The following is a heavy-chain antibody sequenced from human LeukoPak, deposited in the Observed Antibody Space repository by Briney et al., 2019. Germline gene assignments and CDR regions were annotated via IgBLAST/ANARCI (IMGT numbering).Heavy chain of an antibody. J-gene: IGHJ4*02. CDR1: GYTFTSYD. Sequence: ASVKVSCKASGYTFTSYDINWVRQATGQGLEWMGWMNPNSGNTGYAQKFQGRVTMTRNTSISTVYMELSSLRSEDTAVYYCAREDRDYDFWSGYPRPFDYWGQGTLVTVSS. CDR3: AREDRDYDFWSGYPRPFDY. D-gene: IGHD3-3*01. V-gene: IGHV1-8*01. CDR2: MNPNSGNT.